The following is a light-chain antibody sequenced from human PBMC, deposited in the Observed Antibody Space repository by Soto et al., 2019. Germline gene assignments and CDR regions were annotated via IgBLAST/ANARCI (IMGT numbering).Light chain of an antibody. CDR2: EVN. CDR1: SSDVGGYNY. Sequence: QSALTQPPSASGSPGQPLTISCTGTSSDVGGYNYVFWYQQHPGKAPKLMIYEVNKRPSGVPDRFSGSKSGNTASLTVSGLQAEDEADYYCSSYAGSDIFVFGGGTKLTVL. V-gene: IGLV2-8*01. J-gene: IGLJ2*01. CDR3: SSYAGSDIFV.